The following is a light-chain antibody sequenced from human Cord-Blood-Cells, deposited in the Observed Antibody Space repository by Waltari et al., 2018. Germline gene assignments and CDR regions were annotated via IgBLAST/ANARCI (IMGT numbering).Light chain of an antibody. CDR1: SSDVGSYNL. Sequence: QSALTQPASAAGSPGQSITISCTVTSSDVGSYNLVSWYQQHPGKATKLMIYEVSKRPSGVSNRFSGSKSGNTASLTISGLQAEDEADYYCCSYAGSSTYVFGTGTKVTVL. CDR2: EVS. CDR3: CSYAGSSTYV. J-gene: IGLJ1*01. V-gene: IGLV2-23*02.